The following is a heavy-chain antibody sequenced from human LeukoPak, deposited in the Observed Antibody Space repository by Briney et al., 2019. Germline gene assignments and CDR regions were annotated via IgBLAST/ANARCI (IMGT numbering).Heavy chain of an antibody. J-gene: IGHJ4*02. Sequence: SETLSLTCAVYGGSFSGYYWSWIRQPPGKGLEWIGEINHSGSTNYNPSLKSRVTISVDTSKNQFSLKLSSVTAADTAVYYCARAPGAGSSLTFDYWGQGTLVTVSS. CDR1: GGSFSGYY. D-gene: IGHD6-6*01. V-gene: IGHV4-34*01. CDR3: ARAPGAGSSLTFDY. CDR2: INHSGST.